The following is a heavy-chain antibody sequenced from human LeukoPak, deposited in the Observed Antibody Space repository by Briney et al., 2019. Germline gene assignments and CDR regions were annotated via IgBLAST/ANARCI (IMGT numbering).Heavy chain of an antibody. CDR2: ISYDGSNK. CDR3: AKSLTSLKLYYFDY. D-gene: IGHD3-9*01. V-gene: IGHV3-30*18. J-gene: IGHJ4*02. Sequence: PGGSLRLSCAASGFTFSSYAMHWVRQAPGKGLEWVAFISYDGSNKNYADSVTGRFTISRDNSKNTLYLQMNSLRAEDTAVYYCAKSLTSLKLYYFDYWGQGTLVTVSS. CDR1: GFTFSSYA.